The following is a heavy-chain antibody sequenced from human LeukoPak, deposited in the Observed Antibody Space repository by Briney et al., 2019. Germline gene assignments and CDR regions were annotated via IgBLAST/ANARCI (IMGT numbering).Heavy chain of an antibody. CDR1: GFTFANYA. J-gene: IGHJ4*02. V-gene: IGHV3-23*01. D-gene: IGHD1-26*01. Sequence: PGGSLRLSCAASGFTFANYALNWVRQAPGKGLEWVSTIGATGGDTYYADSVKGRFIISKDTSENTLFLHMDSLRAEDTAVYYCAPTLTDTYYRGIFDCWAQGTLVTVSS. CDR2: IGATGGDT. CDR3: APTLTDTYYRGIFDC.